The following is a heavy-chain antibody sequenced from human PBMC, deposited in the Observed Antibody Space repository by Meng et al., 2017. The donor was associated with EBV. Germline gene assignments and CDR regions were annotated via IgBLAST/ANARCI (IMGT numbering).Heavy chain of an antibody. CDR3: ARAGISIFWQHWFDP. Sequence: EVRLVESGGGVVRPGGSLRLSLAVTGFTVDDYGMNWVRQVPGKGLEWVAGINWNGENTGYVDSVKGRFTISRDNAKNFLYLQMDSLRAEDTAFYHCARAGISIFWQHWFDPWGQGTLVTVSS. J-gene: IGHJ5*02. D-gene: IGHD3-3*01. V-gene: IGHV3-20*02. CDR1: GFTVDDYG. CDR2: INWNGENT.